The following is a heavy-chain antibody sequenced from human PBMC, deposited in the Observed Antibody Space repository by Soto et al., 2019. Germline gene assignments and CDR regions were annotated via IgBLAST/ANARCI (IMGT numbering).Heavy chain of an antibody. Sequence: GESLKISCKGSGYSFAGYWITWVRQKPGKGLEWMGRIDPSDSQTYYSPSFRGHVTISATKSITTVFLQWSSLRATDTAMYYCARQIYDSDTGPNFQYYFDSWGQGTPVTVSS. CDR3: ARQIYDSDTGPNFQYYFDS. V-gene: IGHV5-10-1*01. CDR2: IDPSDSQT. J-gene: IGHJ4*02. D-gene: IGHD3-22*01. CDR1: GYSFAGYW.